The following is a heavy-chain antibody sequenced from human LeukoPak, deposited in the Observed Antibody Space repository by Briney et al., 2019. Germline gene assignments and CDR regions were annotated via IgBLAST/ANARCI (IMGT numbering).Heavy chain of an antibody. V-gene: IGHV4-34*01. J-gene: IGHJ6*02. CDR3: ARRTAAGDFYYSGMDV. CDR2: INHSGST. CDR1: GGSFSDYY. Sequence: SETLSLTCAVYGGSFSDYYWSWIRQPPGKGLEWIGEINHSGSTNYNPSLKSRVTISVDTSKNQFFLKLTSVTAADTAVYYCARRTAAGDFYYSGMDVWGQGTTVAVSS. D-gene: IGHD6-13*01.